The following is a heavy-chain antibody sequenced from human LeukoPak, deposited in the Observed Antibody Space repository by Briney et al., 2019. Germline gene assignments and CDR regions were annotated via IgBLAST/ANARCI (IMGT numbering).Heavy chain of an antibody. J-gene: IGHJ3*02. CDR2: ISSSSGTK. V-gene: IGHV3-48*02. D-gene: IGHD1-26*01. CDR1: GFTFITYT. Sequence: RGSLRLSCAASGFTFITYTMIWVRQAPGKGLEWVSSISSSSGTKYYADSVKGRFTISRDNANNSMYLQVASLRDEDTAIYYCARMRGPTTGALDIWGPGTMVAVSS. CDR3: ARMRGPTTGALDI.